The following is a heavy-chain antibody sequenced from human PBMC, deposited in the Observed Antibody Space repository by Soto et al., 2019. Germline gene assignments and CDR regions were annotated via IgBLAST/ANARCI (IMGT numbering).Heavy chain of an antibody. D-gene: IGHD2-8*01. CDR3: ARPLQYCTNGVCYGYHGMDV. Sequence: PGGSLRLSCAASGFTFSDYYMSWIRQAPGKGLEWVSYISSSSSYTNYADSVKGRFTISRDNAKNSLYLQMNSLRAEDTAVYYCARPLQYCTNGVCYGYHGMDVWGQGTTVTVSS. CDR2: ISSSSSYT. J-gene: IGHJ6*02. CDR1: GFTFSDYY. V-gene: IGHV3-11*06.